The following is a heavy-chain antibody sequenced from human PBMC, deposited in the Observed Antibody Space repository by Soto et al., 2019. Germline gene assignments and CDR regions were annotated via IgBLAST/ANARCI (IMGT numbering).Heavy chain of an antibody. CDR1: GYTFTSYD. Sequence: ASVKVSCKASGYTFTSYDISWVRQAPGQGLEWMGWISTYNGNTNYAQKLQVRVTMTTDTSTSTAYMELRSLRSDDTAVYYCARGFRVAATRWWFDPWGQGTLVTVSS. CDR2: ISTYNGNT. J-gene: IGHJ5*02. CDR3: ARGFRVAATRWWFDP. D-gene: IGHD2-15*01. V-gene: IGHV1-18*01.